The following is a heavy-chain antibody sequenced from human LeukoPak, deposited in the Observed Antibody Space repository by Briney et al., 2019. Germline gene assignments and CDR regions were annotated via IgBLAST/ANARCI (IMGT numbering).Heavy chain of an antibody. CDR3: AKERARGFGELSAFGY. Sequence: SETLSLTCTVSGGSISSYYWSWIRQPAGKGLEWIGRIYTSGSTNYNPSLKSRVTMSVDTSKNQFSLKLSSVTAADTAVYYCAKERARGFGELSAFGYWGQGTLVTVSS. CDR1: GGSISSYY. V-gene: IGHV4-4*07. D-gene: IGHD3-10*01. CDR2: IYTSGST. J-gene: IGHJ4*02.